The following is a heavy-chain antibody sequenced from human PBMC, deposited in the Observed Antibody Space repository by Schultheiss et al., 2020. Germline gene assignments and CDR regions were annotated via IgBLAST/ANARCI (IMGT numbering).Heavy chain of an antibody. J-gene: IGHJ4*02. Sequence: SGPTLVKPTQTLTLTCTFSGFSLSTSGVGVGWIRQPPGKALEWLALIYWNDDKRYSPSLKSRLTITKDTSKNQVVLTMTNMDPVDTATYYCAHSPHYYDSSGYYIPSYFDYWGQGTLVTVSS. CDR1: GFSLSTSGVG. V-gene: IGHV2-5*01. CDR2: IYWNDDK. D-gene: IGHD3-22*01. CDR3: AHSPHYYDSSGYYIPSYFDY.